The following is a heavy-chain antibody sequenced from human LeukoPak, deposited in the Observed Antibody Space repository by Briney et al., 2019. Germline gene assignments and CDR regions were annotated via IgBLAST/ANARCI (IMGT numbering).Heavy chain of an antibody. V-gene: IGHV3-33*01. CDR3: ARDTSSGWYHTH. J-gene: IGHJ4*02. CDR1: GFIFSNYG. Sequence: PGWSLRLSCAASGFIFSNYGMHWVRQAPGKGLEWVAVIWYAGSNKYYADSVKGRFTISRANFKNTLYLQMKSMRAEDAAVYYCARDTSSGWYHTHWGQGTLVTVSP. CDR2: IWYAGSNK. D-gene: IGHD6-19*01.